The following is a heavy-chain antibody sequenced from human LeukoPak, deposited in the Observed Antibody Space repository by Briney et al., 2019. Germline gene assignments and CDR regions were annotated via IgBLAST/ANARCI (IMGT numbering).Heavy chain of an antibody. CDR3: AKGVVAATNAAYYGMDV. Sequence: GGSLRLSCAASGFTFSSYWMSWVRQAPGKGLDWVANIKQDGSEKYYVDSVKGRFTISRDNSKNTLYLQMNSLRPEDTAVYYCAKGVVAATNAAYYGMDVWGQGTTVTVSS. CDR1: GFTFSSYW. V-gene: IGHV3-7*01. CDR2: IKQDGSEK. J-gene: IGHJ6*02. D-gene: IGHD2-15*01.